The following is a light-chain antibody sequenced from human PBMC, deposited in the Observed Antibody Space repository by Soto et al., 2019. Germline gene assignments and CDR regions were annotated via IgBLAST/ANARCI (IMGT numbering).Light chain of an antibody. V-gene: IGLV2-14*01. CDR1: SSDVGRYNY. CDR2: EVS. J-gene: IGLJ2*01. CDR3: SSYTNFTTVL. Sequence: QSALTQPASVSGSPGQSITISCTGSSSDVGRYNYVSWYQQHPGKAPKLVIYEVSYRPSGVSNRFSGSKSANTASLTIARLQAEDEADYFCSSYTNFTTVLFGGGTKVTVL.